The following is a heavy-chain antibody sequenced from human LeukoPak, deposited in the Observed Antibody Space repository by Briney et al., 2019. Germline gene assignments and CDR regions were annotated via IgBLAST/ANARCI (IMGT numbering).Heavy chain of an antibody. J-gene: IGHJ3*02. CDR1: GFTFSSYN. CDR3: ARYCSSTSCYAFDI. Sequence: GGSLRLSCAASGFTFSSYNMNWVRQAPGKGLEWVSSVSSSSSYIYYADSVKGRFTISRDNAKNSLYLQMNSLGAEDTAVYYCARYCSSTSCYAFDIWGQGTKVTVSS. CDR2: VSSSSSYI. V-gene: IGHV3-21*01. D-gene: IGHD2-2*01.